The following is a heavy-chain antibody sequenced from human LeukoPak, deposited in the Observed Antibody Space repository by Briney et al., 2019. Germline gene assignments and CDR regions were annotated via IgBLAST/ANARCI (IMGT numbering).Heavy chain of an antibody. CDR2: IIPKYSAS. V-gene: IGHV1-69*13. J-gene: IGHJ3*01. Sequence: VASVKVSCKASGGSFSDYPINWARQAPGQGLEWLGGIIPKYSASNYAQAFQGRVTITADESTNTVYMEMSGLRPDDTAVYYCVRPDRIFGVPAAFDAWGQGTLVAVSS. CDR1: GGSFSDYP. D-gene: IGHD3-3*02. CDR3: VRPDRIFGVPAAFDA.